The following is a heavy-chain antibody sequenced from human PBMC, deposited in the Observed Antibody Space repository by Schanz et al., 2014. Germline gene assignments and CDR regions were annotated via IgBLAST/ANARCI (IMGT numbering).Heavy chain of an antibody. CDR2: IGSSSSRI. V-gene: IGHV3-48*04. CDR1: GFTFSSNS. D-gene: IGHD4-17*01. Sequence: EVQLVESGGGLVQPGGSLRLSCAASGFTFSSNSMNWVRQAPGKGLEWISYIGSSSSRIDHADSVKGRFTISRDNAKNTLYLQMNTLRAEDTAVYYCARKMKLGVYGGKGHDSLDIWGQGTMVTVSS. J-gene: IGHJ3*02. CDR3: ARKMKLGVYGGKGHDSLDI.